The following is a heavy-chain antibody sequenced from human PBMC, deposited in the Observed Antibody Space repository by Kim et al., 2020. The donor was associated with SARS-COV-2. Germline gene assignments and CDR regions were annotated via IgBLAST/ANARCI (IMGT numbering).Heavy chain of an antibody. CDR3: AADGNPPRRLRSLYYGMDV. CDR1: GFTFTSSA. V-gene: IGHV1-58*01. Sequence: SVKVSCKASGFTFTSSAVQWVRQARVQRLEWIGWIVVGSGNTNYAQKFQERVTITRDMSTSTAYMELSSLRSEDTAVYYCAADGNPPRRLRSLYYGMDVWGQGTTVTVSS. D-gene: IGHD3-3*01. CDR2: IVVGSGNT. J-gene: IGHJ6*02.